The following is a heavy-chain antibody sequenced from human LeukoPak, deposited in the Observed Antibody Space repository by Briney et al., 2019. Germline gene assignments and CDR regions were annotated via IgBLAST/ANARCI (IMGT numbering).Heavy chain of an antibody. CDR2: IIPILGIA. J-gene: IGHJ4*02. CDR3: ARDPRSAAAGTDY. Sequence: SVKVSCKASGGTFSSYAVSWVRQAPGQGLEWMGRIIPILGIANYAQKFQGRVTITADKSTSTAYMELSSLRSEDTAVYYCARDPRSAAAGTDYWGQGTLVTVSS. V-gene: IGHV1-69*04. D-gene: IGHD6-13*01. CDR1: GGTFSSYA.